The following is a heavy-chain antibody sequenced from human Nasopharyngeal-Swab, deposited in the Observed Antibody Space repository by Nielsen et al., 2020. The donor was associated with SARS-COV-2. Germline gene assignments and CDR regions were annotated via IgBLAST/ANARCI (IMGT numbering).Heavy chain of an antibody. J-gene: IGHJ4*02. D-gene: IGHD5-18*01. CDR2: ISGSGGST. CDR1: GFTFDDYA. V-gene: IGHV3-23*01. Sequence: GESLKISCAASGFTFDDYAMSWVRQAPGKGLEWVSAISGSGGSTYYADSVKGRFTISRDNSKNTLYLQMNSLRAEDTAVYYCAKDRVMGYLYYFDYWGQGTLVTVSS. CDR3: AKDRVMGYLYYFDY.